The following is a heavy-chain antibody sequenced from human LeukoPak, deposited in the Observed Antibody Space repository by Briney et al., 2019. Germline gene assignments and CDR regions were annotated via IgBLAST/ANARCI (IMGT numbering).Heavy chain of an antibody. CDR1: GFTFSSYC. D-gene: IGHD2-2*01. CDR3: ARGKYCSSSCFFMDNWFDP. V-gene: IGHV3-74*01. Sequence: GGSLRLSCAASGFTFSSYCMHWVRHAPGKGLVWVSRINGDGSSTSYADSVKGRFTISRENAKNTLYLQMNSLRAEDTAVYYCARGKYCSSSCFFMDNWFDPWGQGTLVTVSS. J-gene: IGHJ5*02. CDR2: INGDGSST.